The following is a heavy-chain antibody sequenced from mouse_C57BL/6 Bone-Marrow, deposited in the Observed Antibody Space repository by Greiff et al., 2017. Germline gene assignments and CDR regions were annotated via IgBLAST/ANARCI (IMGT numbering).Heavy chain of an antibody. J-gene: IGHJ3*01. D-gene: IGHD2-4*01. CDR3: ATYYDLFAY. CDR2: ISYDGSN. Sequence: DVHLVESGPGLVKPSQSLSLTCSVTGYSITSGYYWNWIRQFPGNKLEWMGYISYDGSNNYNPSLKNRISITRDTSKNQFFLKLNSVTTEDTATYYCATYYDLFAYWGQGTLVTVSA. V-gene: IGHV3-6*01. CDR1: GYSITSGYY.